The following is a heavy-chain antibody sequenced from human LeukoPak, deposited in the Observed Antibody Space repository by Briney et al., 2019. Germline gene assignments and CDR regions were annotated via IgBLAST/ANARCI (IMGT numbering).Heavy chain of an antibody. CDR1: GYSFTSYW. V-gene: IGHV5-10-1*01. CDR2: IDPSDSYT. Sequence: GESPKISCKGSGYSFTSYWISWVRQMPGKGLEWMGRIDPSDSYTNYSPSFQGHVTISADKSISTAYLQWSNLKASDTAMYYCARLSYYYGSGSYALGYWGQGTLVTVSS. J-gene: IGHJ4*02. D-gene: IGHD3-10*01. CDR3: ARLSYYYGSGSYALGY.